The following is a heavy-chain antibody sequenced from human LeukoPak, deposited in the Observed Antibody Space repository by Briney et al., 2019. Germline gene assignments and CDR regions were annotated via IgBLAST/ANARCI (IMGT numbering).Heavy chain of an antibody. V-gene: IGHV3-23*01. CDR3: AKPHEHNYYDSSGYYFDY. D-gene: IGHD3-22*01. CDR2: ISGSGGST. CDR1: GFTFSSYA. J-gene: IGHJ4*02. Sequence: PGGSLRLSCAASGFTFSSYAMSWVRQAPGKGLEWVSAISGSGGSTYYADSVKGRFTISRDNSKNTLYLQMNSLRAEDTAVYYCAKPHEHNYYDSSGYYFDYWGQGTLVTVSS.